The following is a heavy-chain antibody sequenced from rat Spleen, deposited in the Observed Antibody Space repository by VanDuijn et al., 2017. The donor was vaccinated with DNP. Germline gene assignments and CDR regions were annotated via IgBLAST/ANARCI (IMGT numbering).Heavy chain of an antibody. J-gene: IGHJ2*01. V-gene: IGHV5S23*01. CDR3: ARPNYDGSYYSFFDY. Sequence: EVQLVESGGGLVQPGRSLKLSCEASVSTFSDYYMAWVRQAPTKGLEWVAYITYDGGNTYYRDSVKGRFTISRDNAKSTLYLQMNSLRSEDSATYYCARPNYDGSYYSFFDYWGQGVMVTVSS. CDR2: ITYDGGNT. D-gene: IGHD1-12*02. CDR1: VSTFSDYY.